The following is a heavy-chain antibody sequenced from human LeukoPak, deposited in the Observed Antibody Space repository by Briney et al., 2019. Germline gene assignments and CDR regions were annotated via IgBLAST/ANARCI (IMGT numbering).Heavy chain of an antibody. D-gene: IGHD2-15*01. CDR2: INPNSGGT. V-gene: IGHV1-2*02. CDR1: GYTFTGYY. J-gene: IGHJ5*02. CDR3: ATLVRGYCSGGSCYGENWFDP. Sequence: ASVKVSCTASGYTFTGYYMHWVRQAPGQGLEWMGWINPNSGGTNYAQKFQGRVTMTRDTSISTAYMELSRLRSDDTAVYYCATLVRGYCSGGSCYGENWFDPWGQGTLVTVSS.